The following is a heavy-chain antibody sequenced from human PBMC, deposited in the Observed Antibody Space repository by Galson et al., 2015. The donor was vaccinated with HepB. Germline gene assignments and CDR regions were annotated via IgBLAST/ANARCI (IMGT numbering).Heavy chain of an antibody. CDR1: GFTFSSYT. Sequence: SLRLSCAASGFTFSSYTMGWVRQAPGKGLEWVSGIKGGGDTYYADSGKGRFSISRDNSKNTLYLQMNSLRAEDTAVYHCAKTDSIYIRRPFDLWGQGTMVTVSS. V-gene: IGHV3-23*01. J-gene: IGHJ3*01. D-gene: IGHD3-22*01. CDR3: AKTDSIYIRRPFDL. CDR2: IKGGGDT.